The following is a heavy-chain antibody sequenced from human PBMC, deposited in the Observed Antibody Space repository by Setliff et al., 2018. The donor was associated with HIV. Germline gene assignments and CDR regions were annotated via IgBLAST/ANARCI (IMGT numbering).Heavy chain of an antibody. CDR2: INQDGSEK. D-gene: IGHD3-10*01. V-gene: IGHV3-7*01. J-gene: IGHJ6*02. CDR3: ARKLRPGHGMDV. CDR1: GFTFNNYW. Sequence: GGSLRLSCAASGFTFNNYWMAWVRQAPGKGLEWVGNINQDGSEKNYVDSVKGRFSISRDNAENSLCLQMSSLRAEDTAVYYCARKLRPGHGMDVWGQGTTVTVSS.